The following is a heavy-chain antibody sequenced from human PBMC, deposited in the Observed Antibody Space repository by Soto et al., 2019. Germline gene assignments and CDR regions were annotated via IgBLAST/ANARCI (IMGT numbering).Heavy chain of an antibody. J-gene: IGHJ6*02. CDR3: ARSADTQRNYYYYGMDV. CDR2: ISYDGSNK. Sequence: QVQLVESGGGVVQPGRSLRLSCAASGFTFSSYGMHWVRQAPGKGLEWVAVISYDGSNKYYADSVKGRFTISRDNSKNTLYLQMNSLRAEDTAVYYCARSADTQRNYYYYGMDVWGQGTTVTVSS. V-gene: IGHV3-30*03. CDR1: GFTFSSYG.